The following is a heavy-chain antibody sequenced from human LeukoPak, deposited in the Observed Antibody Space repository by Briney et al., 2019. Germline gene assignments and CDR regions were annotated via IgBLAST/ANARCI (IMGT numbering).Heavy chain of an antibody. J-gene: IGHJ6*03. CDR3: AKDLRDIVVVPAANGYYYYMDV. CDR1: GFTFSSYA. V-gene: IGHV3-23*01. CDR2: ISGSGGST. D-gene: IGHD2-2*01. Sequence: GGSLRLSCAASGFTFSSYAMSWVRQAPGKGLEWVSAISGSGGSTYYADSVKGRFTISRDNSKNTLYLQMNSLRAEDTAVYYCAKDLRDIVVVPAANGYYYYMDVWGKGTTVTVSS.